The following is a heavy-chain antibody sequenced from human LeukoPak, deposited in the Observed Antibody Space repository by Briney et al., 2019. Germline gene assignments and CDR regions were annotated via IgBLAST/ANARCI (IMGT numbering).Heavy chain of an antibody. D-gene: IGHD4-17*01. J-gene: IGHJ4*02. Sequence: RPSETLSLTCIVSGGSISSSRDYWAWIRQPPGKGLEWIGEINHSGSTNYNPSLKSRVTISVDTSKNQFSLKLSSVTAADTAVYYCARGTVTIDYWGQGTLVTVSS. V-gene: IGHV4-39*07. CDR1: GGSISSSRDY. CDR3: ARGTVTIDY. CDR2: INHSGST.